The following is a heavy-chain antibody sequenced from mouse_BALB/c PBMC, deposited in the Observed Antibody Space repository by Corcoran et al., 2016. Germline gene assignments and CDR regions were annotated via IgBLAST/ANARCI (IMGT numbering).Heavy chain of an antibody. V-gene: IGHV9-2-1*01. Sequence: QIQLVQSGPELKKPGETVKISCKASGYTFTDYSMHWVKQAPGKGLKWMGWINTETGEPTYADDFKGRFAFSLETSASTAYLQINNLKNEDTATYVGARWWGWLLWYWGQGTTLTVSS. CDR2: INTETGEP. CDR3: ARWWGWLLWY. CDR1: GYTFTDYS. J-gene: IGHJ2*01. D-gene: IGHD2-3*01.